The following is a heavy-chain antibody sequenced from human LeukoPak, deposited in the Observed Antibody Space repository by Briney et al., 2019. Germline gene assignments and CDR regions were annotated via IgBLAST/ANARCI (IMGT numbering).Heavy chain of an antibody. D-gene: IGHD6-6*01. Sequence: GGSLRLPCAPSGFTFSTYWMSWVRQAPGTGLEWVANIKQDGSETFYVDSVKGRFSISRDNAQNSLYLQMNRLRAEDTALYYCARDYRSSSGRSIDYWGQGTLVTVSS. J-gene: IGHJ4*02. CDR1: GFTFSTYW. V-gene: IGHV3-7*01. CDR3: ARDYRSSSGRSIDY. CDR2: IKQDGSET.